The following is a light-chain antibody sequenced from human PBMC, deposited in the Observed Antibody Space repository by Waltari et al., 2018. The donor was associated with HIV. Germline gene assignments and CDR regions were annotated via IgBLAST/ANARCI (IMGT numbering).Light chain of an antibody. CDR2: GAS. Sequence: VLTQSPGTLSSSPGDTVILSCRANQSLSNNYLAWYQQTRGHTPRLVIYGASSRATCIPDRFSGSGSGTDFSLTINGVEPEDVAVYYGHQYNNLGYTFGQGTKLEIK. CDR1: QSLSNNY. CDR3: HQYNNLGYT. V-gene: IGKV3-20*01. J-gene: IGKJ2*01.